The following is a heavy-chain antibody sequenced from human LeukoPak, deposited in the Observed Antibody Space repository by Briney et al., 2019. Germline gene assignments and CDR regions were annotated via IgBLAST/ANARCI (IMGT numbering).Heavy chain of an antibody. D-gene: IGHD3-10*01. V-gene: IGHV4-59*01. J-gene: IGHJ4*02. CDR3: ARDRKERTWGEFDY. CDR2: IYYSGST. CDR1: GGSISSYY. Sequence: SETLSLTCTVSGGSISSYYWSWIRQPPGKGLEWIGYIYYSGSTNYNPSLKSRVTMSVDTSKNQFSLKLSSVTAADTAVYYCARDRKERTWGEFDYWGQGTLVTASS.